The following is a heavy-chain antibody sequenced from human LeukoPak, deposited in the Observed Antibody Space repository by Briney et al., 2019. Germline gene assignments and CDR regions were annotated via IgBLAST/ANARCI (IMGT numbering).Heavy chain of an antibody. CDR2: INPNSGGT. Sequence: GASVKVSCKASGYTFTGYYMHWVRQAPGQGLEWMGWINPNSGGTNYAQKFQGRVTMTRDTSISTAYMELSRLRSDDTAVYYCARVKLGYCSGGSCPSFDYWGQGTLVTVSS. CDR1: GYTFTGYY. CDR3: ARVKLGYCSGGSCPSFDY. D-gene: IGHD2-15*01. V-gene: IGHV1-2*02. J-gene: IGHJ4*02.